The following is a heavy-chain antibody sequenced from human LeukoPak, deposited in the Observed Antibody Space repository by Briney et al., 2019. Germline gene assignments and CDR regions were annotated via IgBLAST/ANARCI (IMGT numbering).Heavy chain of an antibody. D-gene: IGHD6-13*01. Sequence: SVKVSCKASGGTFSSYAISWVRQAPGQGLEWMGGIIPIFGTANYAQKFQGRVTITADKSTSTAYMELSSLRSEDTAVYYCARDRTRAAGTAYDAFDIWGQGTMVTVSS. CDR3: ARDRTRAAGTAYDAFDI. V-gene: IGHV1-69*06. CDR2: IIPIFGTA. CDR1: GGTFSSYA. J-gene: IGHJ3*02.